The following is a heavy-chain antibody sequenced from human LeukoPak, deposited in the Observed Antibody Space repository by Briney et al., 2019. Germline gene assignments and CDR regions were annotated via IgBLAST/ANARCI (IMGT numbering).Heavy chain of an antibody. D-gene: IGHD2-2*02. J-gene: IGHJ3*02. CDR3: ARGLEGYCSSTSCYTVDAFDI. CDR2: ISGSGGST. V-gene: IGHV3-23*01. CDR1: GFTFSSYA. Sequence: GGSLRLSCAASGFTFSSYAMSWVRQAPGKGLEWVSAISGSGGSTYYADSVKGRFTISRDNAKNSLYLQMNSLRAEDTAVYYCARGLEGYCSSTSCYTVDAFDIWGQGTMVTVSS.